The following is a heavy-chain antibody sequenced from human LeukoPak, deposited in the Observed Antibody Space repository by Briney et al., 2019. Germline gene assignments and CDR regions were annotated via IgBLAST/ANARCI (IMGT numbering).Heavy chain of an antibody. Sequence: ASVKVSCKVSGYSVSELSMHWVRQAPGKGLEWVGGFDSERGDTVYAQKFQGRVTMTEDTSTNTAYMDLSSLRSEDTAVYYSAIGNILVGATFRAFDIWGQGTMVAVSS. CDR1: GYSVSELS. J-gene: IGHJ3*02. CDR3: AIGNILVGATFRAFDI. V-gene: IGHV1-24*01. D-gene: IGHD1-26*01. CDR2: FDSERGDT.